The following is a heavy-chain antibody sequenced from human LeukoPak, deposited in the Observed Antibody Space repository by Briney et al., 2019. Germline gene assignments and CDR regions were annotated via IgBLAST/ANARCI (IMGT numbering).Heavy chain of an antibody. D-gene: IGHD2-15*01. V-gene: IGHV3-73*01. J-gene: IGHJ4*02. CDR1: GFTFSGSA. Sequence: GGSLKLSCAASGFTFSGSAMHWVRQASGKGLEWVGRIRSKANSYATAYAASVKGRFTISRDDSKNTAYLQMNSLKTEDTAVYYCARDYGGGGTLLHNFDYWGQGTLVTVSS. CDR3: ARDYGGGGTLLHNFDY. CDR2: IRSKANSYAT.